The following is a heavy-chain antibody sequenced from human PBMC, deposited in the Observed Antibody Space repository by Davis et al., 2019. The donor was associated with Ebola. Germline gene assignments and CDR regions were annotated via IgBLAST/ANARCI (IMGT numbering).Heavy chain of an antibody. D-gene: IGHD2/OR15-2a*01. V-gene: IGHV3-66*01. CDR3: ARAGGSTTLTAPSMDV. CDR1: GFTVSSNY. J-gene: IGHJ6*02. CDR2: IYSGGST. Sequence: PGGSLRLSCAASGFTVSSNYMSWVRQAPGKGLELVSVIYSGGSTYYADSVKGRFTISRDNSKNTLYLQMNSLRAEDTAVYYCARAGGSTTLTAPSMDVWGQGTTVTVSS.